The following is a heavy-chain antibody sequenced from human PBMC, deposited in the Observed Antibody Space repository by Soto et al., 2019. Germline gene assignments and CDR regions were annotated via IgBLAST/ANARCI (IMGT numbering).Heavy chain of an antibody. V-gene: IGHV4-38-2*01. CDR2: IYHSGNN. D-gene: IGHD1-1*01. CDR3: ERGGEEYNFNGLDV. J-gene: IGHJ6*02. Sequence: SSTXSLTCAVSVDSIINDYYCGCIRQSPGKVLEWIGNIYHSGNNYYNQSLRSRVTISIDTSKNHFSLYLWSVTAADTAVYYCERGGEEYNFNGLDVWGQGAKVTVSS. CDR1: VDSIINDYY.